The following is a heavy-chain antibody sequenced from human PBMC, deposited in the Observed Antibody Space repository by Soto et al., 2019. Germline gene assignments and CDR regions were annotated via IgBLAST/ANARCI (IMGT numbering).Heavy chain of an antibody. CDR1: GGTFSSYT. J-gene: IGHJ6*02. Sequence: SVKVSCKASGGTFSSYTISWVRQAPGQGLEWMGRIIPILGIANYAQKFQGRVTITADKSTSTAYMELSSLRSEDTAVYYCARDENHLVVAAPYGMDVWGQGTTVNAP. CDR2: IIPILGIA. V-gene: IGHV1-69*04. CDR3: ARDENHLVVAAPYGMDV. D-gene: IGHD2-2*01.